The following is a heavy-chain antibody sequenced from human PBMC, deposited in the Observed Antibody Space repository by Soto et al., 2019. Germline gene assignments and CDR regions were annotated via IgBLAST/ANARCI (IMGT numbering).Heavy chain of an antibody. Sequence: GGSLRLSCAASGFTFSSYSMNWVRQAPGKGLEWVSYISSSSSTIYYADSVKGRFTISRDNAKNSLYLQMNSLRAEDTAVYYCARAYCTNGVCYSPRGAFDIRGQGTMVTVSS. D-gene: IGHD2-8*01. J-gene: IGHJ3*02. V-gene: IGHV3-48*04. CDR3: ARAYCTNGVCYSPRGAFDI. CDR1: GFTFSSYS. CDR2: ISSSSSTI.